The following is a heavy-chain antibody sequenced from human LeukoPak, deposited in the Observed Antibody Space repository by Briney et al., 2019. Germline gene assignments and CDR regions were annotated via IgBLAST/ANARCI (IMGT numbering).Heavy chain of an antibody. D-gene: IGHD3-10*01. Sequence: SETLSLTCSVSDYSISSDYYWGWIRQSPGKGLECIGYIHYTGSTNYNPSLKSRVTISVETSKNQFSLKLKSVTAADTAVYYCARGGYYGSGNDFRFDPWGQGTLVTVSS. CDR2: IHYTGST. CDR1: DYSISSDYY. V-gene: IGHV4-59*01. CDR3: ARGGYYGSGNDFRFDP. J-gene: IGHJ5*02.